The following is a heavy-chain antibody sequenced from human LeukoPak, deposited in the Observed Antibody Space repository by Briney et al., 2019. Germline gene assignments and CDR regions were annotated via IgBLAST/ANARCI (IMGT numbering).Heavy chain of an antibody. D-gene: IGHD4-17*01. CDR1: GYTFTGYY. Sequence: ASVKVSCKASGYTFTGYYMHWVRQAPGQGLEWMGWISAYNGNTNYAQRLQGRVTMTTDTSTSTAHMELRSLRSDDTAVYYCARDRDYGDYNTQDLFVYWGQGTLVTVSS. CDR2: ISAYNGNT. CDR3: ARDRDYGDYNTQDLFVY. V-gene: IGHV1-18*04. J-gene: IGHJ4*02.